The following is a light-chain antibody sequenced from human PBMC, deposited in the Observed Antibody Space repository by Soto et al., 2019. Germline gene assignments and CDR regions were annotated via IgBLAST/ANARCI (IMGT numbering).Light chain of an antibody. CDR1: STDIGTYYY. J-gene: IGLJ3*02. V-gene: IGLV2-14*01. Sequence: QSALTQPASVSGSPGQSITISCTGTSTDIGTYYYVSWYQQRPGKAPKLIIYEVTHRPSGASHRFSGSKSGNTASLTISGLQAEDEADYYCSSYTNSNNLWVFGAGTKLTVL. CDR3: SSYTNSNNLWV. CDR2: EVT.